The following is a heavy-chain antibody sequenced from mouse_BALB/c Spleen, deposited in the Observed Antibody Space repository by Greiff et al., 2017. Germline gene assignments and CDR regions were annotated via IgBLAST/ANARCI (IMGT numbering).Heavy chain of an antibody. J-gene: IGHJ4*01. D-gene: IGHD2-1*01. CDR3: ARTSIYYGNYDAMDY. Sequence: EVKLLESGGGLVQPGGSLKLSCAASGFAFSRYWMSWVRQAPGKGLEWIGEINPDSSTINYTPSLKDKFIISRDNAKNTLYLQMSKVRSEDTALYYCARTSIYYGNYDAMDYWGQGTSGTVSS. CDR1: GFAFSRYW. V-gene: IGHV4-1*02. CDR2: INPDSSTI.